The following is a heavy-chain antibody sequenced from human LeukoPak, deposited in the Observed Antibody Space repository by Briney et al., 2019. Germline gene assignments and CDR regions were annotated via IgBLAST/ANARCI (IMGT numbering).Heavy chain of an antibody. Sequence: PGGSLRLSCAASGFTFTIYDMSWIRQAPGKGLEWVSSISGSGSSTYYAESVKGRLTISRDNSKNTLYLQMNSLRAEDTAVYYCAKDRYGYYSFDYWGQGTLVTVSS. CDR1: GFTFTIYD. CDR2: ISGSGSST. J-gene: IGHJ4*02. V-gene: IGHV3-23*01. D-gene: IGHD1-26*01. CDR3: AKDRYGYYSFDY.